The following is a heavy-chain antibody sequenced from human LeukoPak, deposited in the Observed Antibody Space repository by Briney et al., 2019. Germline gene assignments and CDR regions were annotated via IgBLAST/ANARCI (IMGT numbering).Heavy chain of an antibody. J-gene: IGHJ5*02. D-gene: IGHD6-13*01. Sequence: SETLSLTCTVSGGSISSSSYYWGWIRQPPGKGLEWIGSIYYSGSTYYNPSLKSRVTISVDTSKNQFSLKLSSVTAADTAVYYCARGSLGHSSSWYGWFDPWGQGTLVTVSS. CDR1: GGSISSSSYY. CDR2: IYYSGST. V-gene: IGHV4-39*07. CDR3: ARGSLGHSSSWYGWFDP.